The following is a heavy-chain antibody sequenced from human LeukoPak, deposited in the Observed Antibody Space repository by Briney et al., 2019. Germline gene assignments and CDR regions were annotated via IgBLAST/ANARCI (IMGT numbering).Heavy chain of an antibody. V-gene: IGHV3-9*03. CDR2: VIWNSGRI. D-gene: IGHD1-26*01. J-gene: IGHJ4*02. CDR1: RFTLDDYS. Sequence: GRSLSLSCAASRFTLDDYSMHWVRQAPGDGMEWVAGVIWNSGRIGHTDSVKGRFSISRDNTKNSLYLQMNSLRAEDMALYYSARRSDKSGYFDYWGQGTLVTVSS. CDR3: ARRSDKSGYFDY.